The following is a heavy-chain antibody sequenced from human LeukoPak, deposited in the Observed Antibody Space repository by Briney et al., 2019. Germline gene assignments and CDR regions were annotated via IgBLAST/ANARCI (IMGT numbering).Heavy chain of an antibody. CDR3: ARADGDYNGAFDI. CDR1: GFTFSSYE. D-gene: IGHD4-17*01. V-gene: IGHV3-48*03. CDR2: ISSSGSTI. Sequence: GGSLRLSCAASGFTFSSYEMNWVRQAPGKGLEWVSYISSSGSTIYYADSVKGRFTISRDNAKNSLYLQMNSLRAEDTAVYYCARADGDYNGAFDIWGQGQWSPSLQ. J-gene: IGHJ3*02.